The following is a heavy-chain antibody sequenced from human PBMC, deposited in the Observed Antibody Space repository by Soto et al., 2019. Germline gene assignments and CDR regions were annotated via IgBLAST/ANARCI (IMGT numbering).Heavy chain of an antibody. D-gene: IGHD3-3*01. CDR2: IYTAGHT. J-gene: IGHJ6*02. Sequence: GGSLRLSCVASGFSVRTNYMTWVRQAPGKGLEWVSVIYTAGHTNYANSVKGRFTVSRDTSQNTVYLQMNSLRPDDTAVYYCAIFREPGRSTVFGVVVPGRYAMDVWGQRTTVTVSS. V-gene: IGHV3-53*01. CDR1: GFSVRTNY. CDR3: AIFREPGRSTVFGVVVPGRYAMDV.